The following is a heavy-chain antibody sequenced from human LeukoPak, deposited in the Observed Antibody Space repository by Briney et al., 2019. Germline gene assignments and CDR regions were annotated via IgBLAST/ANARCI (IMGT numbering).Heavy chain of an antibody. D-gene: IGHD5-24*01. J-gene: IGHJ4*02. CDR2: INPNSGGT. CDR1: GYTFTGYY. Sequence: GASVKVSCKASGYTFTGYYTHWVRQAPGQGLEWMGWINPNSGGTNYAQKFQGRVTMTRDTSISTAYMELSRLRSDDTAVYYCAREAGRDGYNLDYWGQGTLVTVSS. V-gene: IGHV1-2*02. CDR3: AREAGRDGYNLDY.